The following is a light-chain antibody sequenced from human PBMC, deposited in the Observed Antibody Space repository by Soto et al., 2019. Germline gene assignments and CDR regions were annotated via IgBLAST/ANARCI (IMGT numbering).Light chain of an antibody. J-gene: IGLJ1*01. V-gene: IGLV2-8*01. CDR3: NSYAGSNTLYV. CDR1: SSDGGGYNY. Sequence: QSVLTQPPSASGSPGQSVTISCTGTSSDGGGYNYVSWYQQHPGKAPKLMIYEVSKRPSGVPDRFSGSKSGNTASLTVSGLQAEDEAEYYCNSYAGSNTLYVFGTGTKVTVL. CDR2: EVS.